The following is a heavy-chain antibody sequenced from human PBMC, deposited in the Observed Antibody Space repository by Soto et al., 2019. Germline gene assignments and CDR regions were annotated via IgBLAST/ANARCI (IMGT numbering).Heavy chain of an antibody. D-gene: IGHD3-22*01. CDR3: ARAGPNYYDSSSYPRAFDI. CDR2: ISYGGRT. V-gene: IGHV4-30-4*01. CDR1: GASVSSGDYY. J-gene: IGHJ3*02. Sequence: SETLSLTCSFSGASVSSGDYYWSWIRQPPGKGLEWIGYISYGGRTSYNPSLKGRVSISVDTSNNQFSLRLTSVTAADTAVYYCARAGPNYYDSSSYPRAFDIWGQGTMVTVS.